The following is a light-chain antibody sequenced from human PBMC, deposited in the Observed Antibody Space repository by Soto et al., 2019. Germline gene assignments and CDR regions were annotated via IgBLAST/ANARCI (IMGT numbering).Light chain of an antibody. CDR1: QSVSSY. Sequence: EIVLTQSPATLSLSPGERATLSCRASQSVSSYLAWYQQKPGQAPRLLIYDASNRATGIPARFSGSGSGTDFTLTISSLGPEDFAVYYCQQRSNLPQTFGQGTKLEIK. J-gene: IGKJ2*01. CDR3: QQRSNLPQT. V-gene: IGKV3-11*01. CDR2: DAS.